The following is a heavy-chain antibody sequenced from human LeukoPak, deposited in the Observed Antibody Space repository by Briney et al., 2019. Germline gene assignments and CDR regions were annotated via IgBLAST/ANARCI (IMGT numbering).Heavy chain of an antibody. CDR3: ARVAGYDILTGYSPGDY. V-gene: IGHV1-18*01. Sequence: ASVKVSCKASGYTFTSYGISWVRQAPGQGLEWMGWISAYNGNTNYAQKLQGSVTMTTDTSTSTAYMELRSLRSDDTAVYYCARVAGYDILTGYSPGDYWGQGTLVTVSS. CDR1: GYTFTSYG. D-gene: IGHD3-9*01. J-gene: IGHJ4*02. CDR2: ISAYNGNT.